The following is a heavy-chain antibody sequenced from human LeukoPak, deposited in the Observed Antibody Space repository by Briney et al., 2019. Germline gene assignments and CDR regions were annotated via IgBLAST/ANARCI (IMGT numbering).Heavy chain of an antibody. V-gene: IGHV1-18*01. Sequence: ASGKVSCKASGYTFTSYGISWVPQDPGQGLEWMGWVSAYNGNTKYAQKLQGRVTMTTDTSTSTAYMELRSLRSDDTAVYYCARAFCTSCSLLSYYYYYYMDVWGKGTTVTVSS. D-gene: IGHD2-2*01. CDR2: VSAYNGNT. J-gene: IGHJ6*03. CDR1: GYTFTSYG. CDR3: ARAFCTSCSLLSYYYYYYMDV.